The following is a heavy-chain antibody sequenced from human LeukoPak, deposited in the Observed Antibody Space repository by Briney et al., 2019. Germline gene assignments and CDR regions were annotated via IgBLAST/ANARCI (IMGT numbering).Heavy chain of an antibody. CDR2: IYTSGST. V-gene: IGHV4-61*02. D-gene: IGHD1-26*01. CDR1: GGSISSCSYY. Sequence: PSQTLSLTCTVSGGSISSCSYYWSWIRQPAGKGLEWIGRIYTSGSTNYNPSLKSRVTISVDTSKNQFSLKLSSVTAADTAVYYCARDAIVGATYFDYWGQGTLVRISS. J-gene: IGHJ4*02. CDR3: ARDAIVGATYFDY.